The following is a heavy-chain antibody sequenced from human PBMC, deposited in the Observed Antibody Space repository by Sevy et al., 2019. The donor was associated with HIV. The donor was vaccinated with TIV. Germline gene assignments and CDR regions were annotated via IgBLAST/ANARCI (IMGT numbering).Heavy chain of an antibody. Sequence: GSLRLSCAASGFTFSSYWMSWVRQAPGKGLEWVATMKEDGSERNYVDSVKGRFTISRDNAKNALYLQMNSLRAEDTAVYYCVREGVGGYSYSLDCWGQGTLVTVSS. D-gene: IGHD5-18*01. CDR2: MKEDGSER. J-gene: IGHJ4*02. CDR3: VREGVGGYSYSLDC. CDR1: GFTFSSYW. V-gene: IGHV3-7*01.